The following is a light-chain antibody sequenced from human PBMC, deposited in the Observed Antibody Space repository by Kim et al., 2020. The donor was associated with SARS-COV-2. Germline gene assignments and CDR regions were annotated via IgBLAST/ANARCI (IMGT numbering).Light chain of an antibody. V-gene: IGKV3-11*01. Sequence: EIVLTQSPATLSLSPGERATLSCKASQSVGSYLAWYQQKPGQAPRLLIYDTSNRATGIPARFSGSGSETDFSLTISSLEPEDFAVYYCQQRNAWPLTFGGGTKVDIK. J-gene: IGKJ4*01. CDR2: DTS. CDR3: QQRNAWPLT. CDR1: QSVGSY.